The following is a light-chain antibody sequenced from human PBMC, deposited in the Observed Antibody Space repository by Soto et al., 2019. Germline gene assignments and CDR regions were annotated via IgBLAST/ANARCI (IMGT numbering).Light chain of an antibody. CDR3: SSYTSSSTLEV. J-gene: IGLJ1*01. CDR2: DVS. V-gene: IGLV2-14*01. Sequence: QSAPNQPASVSGAPREALTISCPGNSRDVGGYNYVSWYQQHPGKAPKLMIYDVSNRPSGVSNRFSGSKSGNTASLTISGLQAEDEADYYCSSYTSSSTLEVFGTGTKVTVL. CDR1: SRDVGGYNY.